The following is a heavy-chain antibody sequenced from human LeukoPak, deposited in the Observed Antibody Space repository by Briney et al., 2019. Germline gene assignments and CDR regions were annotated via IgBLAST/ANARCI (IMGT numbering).Heavy chain of an antibody. V-gene: IGHV1-3*01. CDR1: GYTFTSYA. J-gene: IGHJ3*02. Sequence: ASVKVSCKASGYTFTSYAMHWVRPAPGHRLEWMGWINAGNANTKYSQNFQGRVTITRDTSASTAYMELSSLRSEDTAVYYSARGSADILTGNAFDIWGQGTMVTVSS. D-gene: IGHD3-9*01. CDR3: ARGSADILTGNAFDI. CDR2: INAGNANT.